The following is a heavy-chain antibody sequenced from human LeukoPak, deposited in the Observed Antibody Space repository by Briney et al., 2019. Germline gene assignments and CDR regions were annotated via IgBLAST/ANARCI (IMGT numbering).Heavy chain of an antibody. J-gene: IGHJ4*02. CDR1: GLTFTSSA. D-gene: IGHD7-27*01. Sequence: SVKVSCKASGLTFTSSAVQWVRQARGQRLEWIGWIVVGSSNTNYAQKFQERVTITSDMSTSTAYMELSSLRSEDTAVYYCAASPKLTGIVPAAWGWGQGTLVTVSS. V-gene: IGHV1-58*01. CDR3: AASPKLTGIVPAAWG. CDR2: IVVGSSNT.